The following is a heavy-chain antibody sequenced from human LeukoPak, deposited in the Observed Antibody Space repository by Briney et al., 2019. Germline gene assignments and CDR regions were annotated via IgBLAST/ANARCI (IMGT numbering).Heavy chain of an antibody. Sequence: RRSLTLSCAASGFTFSRYGMHWVRQAPGKGLEWAAVVWDNGINRFYADSMKGRFTISRDNSKHTLSLHMNSLRAEDTAVYYCVKEPAPYSLGDAWGKGTTVTVSS. D-gene: IGHD3-16*01. V-gene: IGHV3-33*06. CDR3: VKEPAPYSLGDA. CDR2: VWDNGINR. J-gene: IGHJ6*04. CDR1: GFTFSRYG.